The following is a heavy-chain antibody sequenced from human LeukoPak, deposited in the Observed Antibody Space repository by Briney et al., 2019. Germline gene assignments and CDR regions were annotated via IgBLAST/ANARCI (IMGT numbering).Heavy chain of an antibody. V-gene: IGHV3-9*01. CDR2: ISWNSGNI. CDR1: GFTFDDYA. CDR3: ARAGGFCGGDCYLNYFDY. D-gene: IGHD2-21*01. J-gene: IGHJ4*02. Sequence: GGSLRLSCAASGFTFDDYAMHWVRQAPGKGPEWVSGISWNSGNIAYADSVKGRFTISRDNAKNSLYLQLNSLRAEDTAVYYCARAGGFCGGDCYLNYFDYWGQGTLVTVSS.